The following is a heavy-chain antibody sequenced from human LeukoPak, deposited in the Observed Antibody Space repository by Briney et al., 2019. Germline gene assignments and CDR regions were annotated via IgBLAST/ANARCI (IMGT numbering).Heavy chain of an antibody. CDR1: GGSFSGYY. D-gene: IGHD3-22*01. CDR2: INHSGST. V-gene: IGHV4-34*01. Sequence: PSETLSLTCAVYGGSFSGYYWSWIRQPPGKGLEWIGEINHSGSTDYNPSLKSRVTTSVDTSKNQFSLKLSSVTAADTAVYYCARQKAFYYYDTKRDWFDPWGQGTLVTVSS. J-gene: IGHJ5*02. CDR3: ARQKAFYYYDTKRDWFDP.